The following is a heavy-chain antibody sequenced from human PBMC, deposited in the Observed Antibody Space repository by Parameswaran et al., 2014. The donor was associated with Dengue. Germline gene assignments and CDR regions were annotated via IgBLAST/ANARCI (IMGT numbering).Heavy chain of an antibody. CDR1: GGSFSGYY. Sequence: ASETLSLTCAVYGGSFSGYYWSWIRQPPGKGLEWIGEINHSGSTNYNPSLKSRVTISVDTSKNQFSLKLSSVTAADTAVYYCARGRHRPPYEQQLVRPYYYYGMDVWGQGTTVTVSS. D-gene: IGHD6-13*01. CDR3: ARGRHRPPYEQQLVRPYYYYGMDV. CDR2: INHSGST. J-gene: IGHJ6*02. V-gene: IGHV4-34*01.